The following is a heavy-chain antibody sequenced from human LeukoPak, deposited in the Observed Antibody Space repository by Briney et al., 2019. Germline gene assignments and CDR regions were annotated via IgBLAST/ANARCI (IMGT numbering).Heavy chain of an antibody. CDR3: ARDSLPYCGGDCYADW. D-gene: IGHD2-21*02. J-gene: IGHJ4*02. CDR2: ISYDGSNK. V-gene: IGHV3-30-3*01. Sequence: GRSLRLSCAASGFTFSSYAMHWVRQAPGKGLEWVAVISYDGSNKYYPDSVKGRFTISRDNSKNTVYLQMNSLRAEDTAVYYCARDSLPYCGGDCYADWWGQGTLVTVSS. CDR1: GFTFSSYA.